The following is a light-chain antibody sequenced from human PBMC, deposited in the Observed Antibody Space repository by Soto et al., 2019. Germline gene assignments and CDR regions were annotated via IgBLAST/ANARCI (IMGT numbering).Light chain of an antibody. CDR1: QSVYRSY. V-gene: IGKV3-20*01. CDR3: QQYGTSAPT. J-gene: IGKJ4*01. CDR2: GAS. Sequence: EIVLTQSPGTLSLSPGERATLSCRASQSVYRSYLAWYQQKPGQAPRLLMFGASNRATGIPDRFSGSGSGTDFNLTISRLEPEDYAVYSFQQYGTSAPTFGGGTKVEIK.